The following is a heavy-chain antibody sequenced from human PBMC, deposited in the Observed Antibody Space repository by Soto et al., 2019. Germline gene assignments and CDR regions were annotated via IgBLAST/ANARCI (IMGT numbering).Heavy chain of an antibody. CDR2: IYYSGST. V-gene: IGHV4-39*07. D-gene: IGHD3-22*01. CDR3: ARDHDYYDSSGYHKYFDY. J-gene: IGHJ4*02. CDR1: GGSISSSSYY. Sequence: PSETLSLTCTVSGGSISSSSYYWGWIRQPPGKGLEWIGSIYYSGSTYYNPSLKSRVTISVDTSKNQFSLKLSSVTAADTAVYYCARDHDYYDSSGYHKYFDYWGQGTLVTVSS.